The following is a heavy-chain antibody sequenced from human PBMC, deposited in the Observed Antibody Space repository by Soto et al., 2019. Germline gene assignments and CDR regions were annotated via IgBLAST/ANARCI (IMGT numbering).Heavy chain of an antibody. D-gene: IGHD1-26*01. CDR2: ISGSGGST. CDR3: AKEGWELLSTKYFQH. CDR1: GFTFSSHS. J-gene: IGHJ1*01. Sequence: PGGSLRLSCAASGFTFSSHSMNWVRQAPGKGLEWVSAISGSGGSTYYADSVKGRFTISRDNSKNTLYLQMNSLRAEDTAVYYCAKEGWELLSTKYFQHWGQGTLVTVSS. V-gene: IGHV3-23*01.